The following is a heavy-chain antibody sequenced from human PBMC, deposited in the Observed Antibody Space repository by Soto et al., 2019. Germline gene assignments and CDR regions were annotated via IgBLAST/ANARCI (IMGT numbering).Heavy chain of an antibody. V-gene: IGHV4-38-2*01. D-gene: IGHD6-19*01. CDR1: GYSISSGYY. CDR3: ARRSSGWYYFDY. J-gene: IGHJ4*02. Sequence: SETLSLTCAVSGYSISSGYYWGRIRQPPGKGLEWIGSIYHSGSTYYNPSLKSRVTISVDTSKNQFSLKLSSVTAADTAVYYCARRSSGWYYFDYWGQGTLVTVS. CDR2: IYHSGST.